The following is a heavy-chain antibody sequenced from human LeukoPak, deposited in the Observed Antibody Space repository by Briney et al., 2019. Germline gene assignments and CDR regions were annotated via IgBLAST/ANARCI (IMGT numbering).Heavy chain of an antibody. V-gene: IGHV1-69*13. CDR3: ARVYVDPYGSGSHFDY. J-gene: IGHJ4*02. CDR1: GGTFSSYA. Sequence: PVASVKVPCKASGGTFSSYAISWVRQAPGQGLEWMGGIIPIFGTANYAQKFQGRVTITADESTSTAYMELSSLRSEDTAVYYCARVYVDPYGSGSHFDYWGQGTLVTVSS. D-gene: IGHD3-10*01. CDR2: IIPIFGTA.